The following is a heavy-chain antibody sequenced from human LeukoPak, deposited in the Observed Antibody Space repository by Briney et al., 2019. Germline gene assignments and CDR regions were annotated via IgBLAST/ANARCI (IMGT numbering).Heavy chain of an antibody. V-gene: IGHV1-24*01. CDR2: FDPEGGET. CDR1: GYTLTELS. D-gene: IGHD3-22*01. J-gene: IGHJ3*02. Sequence: ASVKVSCKVSGYTLTELSMHWVRQAPGKGLEWMGGFDPEGGETIYAQKFQGRVTMTEDTSTDTAYMERSSLRSEDTAVYYCARGQYYSDTINFYSRHDAFDIWGKGTTVTVSS. CDR3: ARGQYYSDTINFYSRHDAFDI.